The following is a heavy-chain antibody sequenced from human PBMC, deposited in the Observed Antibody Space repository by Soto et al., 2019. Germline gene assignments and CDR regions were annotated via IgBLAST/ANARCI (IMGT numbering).Heavy chain of an antibody. CDR3: ARELAELTTVLYFYGMDV. D-gene: IGHD4-4*01. Sequence: PSQTLSLTCAISGDSVSSNIAAWNWIRQSPSRGLEWLGRTYYRSRWYNEYAVSVKSRITINPDTSKNQFSLQLNSVTPEDTAVYYCARELAELTTVLYFYGMDVWGQGTTVTVSS. J-gene: IGHJ6*02. V-gene: IGHV6-1*01. CDR1: GDSVSSNIAA. CDR2: TYYRSRWYN.